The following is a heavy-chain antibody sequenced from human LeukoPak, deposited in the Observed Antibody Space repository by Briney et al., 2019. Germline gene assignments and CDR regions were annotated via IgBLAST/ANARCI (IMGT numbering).Heavy chain of an antibody. J-gene: IGHJ3*02. Sequence: PSESLSLTCTVSGCSISPYYWSWIRQTPGKGLEWIGYILYSGHTTKYTPSLKRRVTISVDTSKKQFYLKPRSVTAGATAVYYCETVVIDSSGWLGGAFDIWGQGTMVIVSS. CDR1: GCSISPYY. V-gene: IGHV4-59*12. CDR3: ETVVIDSSGWLGGAFDI. CDR2: ILYSGHTT. D-gene: IGHD6-19*01.